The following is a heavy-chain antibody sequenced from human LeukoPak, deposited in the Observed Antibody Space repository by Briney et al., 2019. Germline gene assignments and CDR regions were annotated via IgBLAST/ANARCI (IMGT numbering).Heavy chain of an antibody. J-gene: IGHJ4*02. CDR2: IWYDGSNK. CDR1: GFTFSSYG. CDR3: ARDLDYYGSGSHYNPLGY. D-gene: IGHD3-10*01. V-gene: IGHV3-33*01. Sequence: GGSLRLSCAASGFTFSSYGMHWVRQAPGKGLEWVAVIWYDGSNKYYADSVKGRFTISRDNSKNTLYLQMNSLRAEDTAVYYCARDLDYYGSGSHYNPLGYWGQGTLVTVSS.